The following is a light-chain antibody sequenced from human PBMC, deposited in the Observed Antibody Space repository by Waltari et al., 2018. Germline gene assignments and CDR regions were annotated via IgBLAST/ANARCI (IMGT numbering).Light chain of an antibody. CDR1: SNDVGNSKH. V-gene: IGLV2-23*02. J-gene: IGLJ2*01. CDR2: EVT. CDR3: LSYTSSITFV. Sequence: QPALTQPASVSGSPGQSITISCTGTSNDVGNSKHVCWYQQHPGQAPKLIISEVTERPSGVSVRFSGSKSGNTASLTISGLQAEDEADYYCLSYTSSITFVFGGGTKVSVL.